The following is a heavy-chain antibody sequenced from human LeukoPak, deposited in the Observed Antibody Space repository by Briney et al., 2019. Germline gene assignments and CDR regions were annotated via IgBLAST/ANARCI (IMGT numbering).Heavy chain of an antibody. CDR1: GFTLSSYS. D-gene: IGHD6-19*01. V-gene: IGHV3-21*01. CDR2: ISSSSSYI. Sequence: PGGSLRLSCAASGFTLSSYSMNWVRQAPGKGLEWVSSISSSSSYIYYADSVKGRFTISRDNTKNSLYLQMNSLRAEDTAVYYCAREPRPDSSGWLHDAFDIWGQGTMVTVSS. J-gene: IGHJ3*02. CDR3: AREPRPDSSGWLHDAFDI.